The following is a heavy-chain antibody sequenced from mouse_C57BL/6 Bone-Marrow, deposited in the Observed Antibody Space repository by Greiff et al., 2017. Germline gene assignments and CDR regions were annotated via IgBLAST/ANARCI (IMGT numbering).Heavy chain of an antibody. CDR2: IHPNSGST. J-gene: IGHJ1*03. Sequence: QVQLQQSGAELVKPGASVKLSCKASGYTFTSYWMHWVKQRPGQGLEWIGMIHPNSGSTNYNEKFKSKATLTVDKSSSTAYMQLSSLTSEDSAVXYCARDYDYDGYFDVWGTGTTVTVSS. V-gene: IGHV1-64*01. CDR1: GYTFTSYW. D-gene: IGHD2-4*01. CDR3: ARDYDYDGYFDV.